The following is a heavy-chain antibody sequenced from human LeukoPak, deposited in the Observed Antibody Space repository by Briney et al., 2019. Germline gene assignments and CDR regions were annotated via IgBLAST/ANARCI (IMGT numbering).Heavy chain of an antibody. CDR2: IYCGDSDT. D-gene: IGHD3-22*01. CDR1: GYSFSTYW. V-gene: IGHV5-51*01. J-gene: IGHJ4*02. Sequence: GESLKISCKASGYSFSTYWIGWVRQRPGKGLEWMGIIYCGDSDTRYSPSFQGQVTISADKSISTAYLQWSSLKASDTAMYYCARLGVVITDPFDYWGQGTLVTVSS. CDR3: ARLGVVITDPFDY.